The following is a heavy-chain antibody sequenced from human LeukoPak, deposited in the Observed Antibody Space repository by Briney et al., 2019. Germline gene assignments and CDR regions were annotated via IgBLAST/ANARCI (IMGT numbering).Heavy chain of an antibody. D-gene: IGHD4-11*01. J-gene: IGHJ6*02. V-gene: IGHV4-30-4*01. CDR1: GGSISSGDYF. Sequence: SQTLSITCTVSGGSISSGDYFWSWIRQPPGKGLEWIGYIYYSGSTYYNPSLKSRVTISVDTSKNQFSLKLSSVTAADTAVYYCASYTPYYYYGMDVWGQGTTVTVSS. CDR3: ASYTPYYYYGMDV. CDR2: IYYSGST.